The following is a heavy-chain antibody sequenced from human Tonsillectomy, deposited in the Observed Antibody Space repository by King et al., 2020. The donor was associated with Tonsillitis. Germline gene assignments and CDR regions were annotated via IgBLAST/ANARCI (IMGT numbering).Heavy chain of an antibody. CDR1: GFTFSSYA. J-gene: IGHJ4*02. CDR3: VKDRLEDYYDSSGYYGPLDY. Sequence: VQLVESGGGLVQPGGSLRLSCSASGFTFSSYAMHWVRQAPGKGLEYVSAISSNGGSTYYADSVKGRFTISRDNSKNTLYLQMSSLRAEDTAVYYCVKDRLEDYYDSSGYYGPLDYWGQGPLVTVSS. CDR2: ISSNGGST. D-gene: IGHD3-22*01. V-gene: IGHV3-64D*06.